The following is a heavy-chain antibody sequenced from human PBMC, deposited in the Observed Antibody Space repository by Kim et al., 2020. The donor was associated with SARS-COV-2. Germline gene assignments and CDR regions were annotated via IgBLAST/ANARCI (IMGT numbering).Heavy chain of an antibody. V-gene: IGHV4-34*01. Sequence: SETLSLTCAVYGGSFSGYYWSWIRQPPGKGLEWIGEINHSGSTNYNPSLKSRVTISVDTSKNQFSLKLSSVTAADTAVYYCARADRGYYSIWFDPWGQGT. CDR1: GGSFSGYY. CDR3: ARADRGYYSIWFDP. CDR2: INHSGST. D-gene: IGHD3-22*01. J-gene: IGHJ5*02.